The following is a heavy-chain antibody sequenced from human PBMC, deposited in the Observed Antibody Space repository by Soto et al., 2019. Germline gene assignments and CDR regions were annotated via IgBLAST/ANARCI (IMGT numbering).Heavy chain of an antibody. Sequence: PSETLSLTCTVSGGSISSGDYYWSWIRQPPGKGLEWIGYIYYSGSTHYNPSLKSRVTISVDTSKNQFSLKLSSVTAADTAVYYCARDSYYYDSSGYVLFDYWGQGTLVTISS. CDR3: ARDSYYYDSSGYVLFDY. D-gene: IGHD3-22*01. CDR1: GGSISSGDYY. V-gene: IGHV4-30-4*01. J-gene: IGHJ4*02. CDR2: IYYSGST.